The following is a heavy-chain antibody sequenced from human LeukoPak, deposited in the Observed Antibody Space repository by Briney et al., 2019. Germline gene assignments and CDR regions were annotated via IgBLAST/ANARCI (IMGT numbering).Heavy chain of an antibody. CDR1: GDSISNISAA. CDR2: TYYRSKWYY. Sequence: SQTISLTCVISGDSISNISAAWNWIRQSPARGLEWLGRTYYRSKWYYDYAVSVKSRITINPDTSKNQVSLQLNSVTPEDTAVYYCARDVAAPRSPRGYFDSWGLGTLVTVSS. D-gene: IGHD2-21*01. CDR3: ARDVAAPRSPRGYFDS. V-gene: IGHV6-1*01. J-gene: IGHJ4*02.